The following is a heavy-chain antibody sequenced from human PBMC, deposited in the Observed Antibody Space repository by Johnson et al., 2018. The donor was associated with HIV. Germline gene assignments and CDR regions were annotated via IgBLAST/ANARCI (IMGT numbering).Heavy chain of an antibody. Sequence: QVQLVESGGGVVQPGRSLRLSCAASGFIVSSYAIHWVRQAPGKGLEWVAVISYDAKHKYYADSVKGRVTISRDNSKNTLSLQMSSLRVEDTAVYFCASWGGLNHMGDSAGYTLDALDSWGQGKMVTVSS. CDR2: ISYDAKHK. D-gene: IGHD6-19*01. V-gene: IGHV3-30*04. CDR3: ASWGGLNHMGDSAGYTLDALDS. J-gene: IGHJ3*02. CDR1: GFIVSSYA.